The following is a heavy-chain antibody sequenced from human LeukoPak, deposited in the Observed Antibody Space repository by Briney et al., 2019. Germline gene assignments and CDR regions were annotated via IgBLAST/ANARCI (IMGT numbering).Heavy chain of an antibody. V-gene: IGHV4-59*01. CDR2: IYYSGST. Sequence: SETLSLTCTVSGGSISSYYWSWIRQPPGKGLEWIGHIYYSGSTNYNPSLKSRVTISVDTSKNQFSLKLSSVTAADTAVYYCASRTTVGFDYWGQGTLVTVSS. J-gene: IGHJ4*02. CDR3: ASRTTVGFDY. CDR1: GGSISSYY. D-gene: IGHD4-23*01.